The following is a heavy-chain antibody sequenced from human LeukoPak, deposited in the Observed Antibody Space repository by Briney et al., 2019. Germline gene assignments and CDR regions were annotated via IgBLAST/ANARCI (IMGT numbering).Heavy chain of an antibody. J-gene: IGHJ4*02. Sequence: ASVKVSCKASGYTFTGCYMHWVQQAPGQGLEWMGWINPNSGGTNHAQKFQGRVTMTRDTSISTAYMELSRLRSDDTAVYYCARDRPLDADDYYGFYYFDYWGQGTLVTVSS. CDR1: GYTFTGCY. CDR3: ARDRPLDADDYYGFYYFDY. CDR2: INPNSGGT. V-gene: IGHV1-2*02. D-gene: IGHD3-10*01.